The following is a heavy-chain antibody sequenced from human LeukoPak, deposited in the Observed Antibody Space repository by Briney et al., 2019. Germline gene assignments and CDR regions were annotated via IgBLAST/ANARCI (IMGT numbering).Heavy chain of an antibody. CDR2: SSSSNSYI. V-gene: IGHV3-21*04. Sequence: GGSLRLSCAASGFTFSSYSMNWVRQAPGKGLERVSSSSSSNSYIYYADSMKGRFTISRDNAKNSLYLQTNSLRAEDTAVYYCARDRLRFFDSYAFDVWGQGTMVTVSS. D-gene: IGHD3-9*01. CDR3: ARDRLRFFDSYAFDV. J-gene: IGHJ3*01. CDR1: GFTFSSYS.